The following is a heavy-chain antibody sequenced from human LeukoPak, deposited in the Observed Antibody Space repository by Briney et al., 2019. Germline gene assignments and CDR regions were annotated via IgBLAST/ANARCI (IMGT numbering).Heavy chain of an antibody. V-gene: IGHV3-23*01. CDR3: AKLDAPDSSGYPDAFDI. CDR1: GFTFSSYA. J-gene: IGHJ3*02. D-gene: IGHD3-22*01. Sequence: GGSLRLSCAASGFTFSSYAMSWVRQAPGKGLEWVSAISGSGGSTYYADSVKGRFTISRDNSKNTLYLQMNGLRAEDTAVYYCAKLDAPDSSGYPDAFDIWGQGTMVTVSS. CDR2: ISGSGGST.